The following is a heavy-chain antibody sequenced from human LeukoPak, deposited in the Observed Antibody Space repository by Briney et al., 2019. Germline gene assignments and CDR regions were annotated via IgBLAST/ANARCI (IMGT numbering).Heavy chain of an antibody. CDR3: ARETYSNILTGTDY. Sequence: ASVKVSCKASGGAFTSYAISWVRQAPGQGLEWMGGIIPIFGTANYAQKFQGRVTITADKSTSTAYMELSSLRSEDTAVYYCARETYSNILTGTDYWGPGTLVTVSS. D-gene: IGHD3-9*01. J-gene: IGHJ4*02. CDR2: IIPIFGTA. V-gene: IGHV1-69*06. CDR1: GGAFTSYA.